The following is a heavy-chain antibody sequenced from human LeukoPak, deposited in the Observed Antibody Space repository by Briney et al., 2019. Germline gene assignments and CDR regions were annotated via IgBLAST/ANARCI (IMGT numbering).Heavy chain of an antibody. CDR3: ARYDYGANFDL. J-gene: IGHJ4*02. D-gene: IGHD4/OR15-4a*01. Sequence: SQTLSLTCSVSGTSISGSNYYWAWIRQPAGKELEWIRRIYFSGSTNYNPSLKSRVTLSVHTSRNQFSLKLNSVTAADTAVYYCARYDYGANFDLWGQGTLVIVSS. V-gene: IGHV4-61*02. CDR2: IYFSGST. CDR1: GTSISGSNYY.